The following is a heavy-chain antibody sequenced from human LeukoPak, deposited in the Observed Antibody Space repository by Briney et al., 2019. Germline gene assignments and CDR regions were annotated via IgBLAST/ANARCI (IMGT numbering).Heavy chain of an antibody. Sequence: SETLSLTCAVYGASFSGYYWSWIRQPPGKGLEWIGEINHSGSTNYNPSLKSRVTISVDTSKNQFSLKLSSVTAADTAVYYCAREGVRGVIRINWFDPWGQGTLVTVSS. CDR3: AREGVRGVIRINWFDP. CDR1: GASFSGYY. J-gene: IGHJ5*02. D-gene: IGHD3-10*01. V-gene: IGHV4-34*01. CDR2: INHSGST.